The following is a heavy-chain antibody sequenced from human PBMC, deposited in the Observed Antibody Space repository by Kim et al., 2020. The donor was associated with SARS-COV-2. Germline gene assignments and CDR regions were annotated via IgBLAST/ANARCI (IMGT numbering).Heavy chain of an antibody. V-gene: IGHV3-48*02. CDR3: ARDLLYEVDSWSVYYTLNQGYYYYGMDV. J-gene: IGHJ6*02. CDR1: GFTFSSYS. Sequence: GGSLRLSCAASGFTFSSYSMNWVRQAPGKGLEWVSYISSSSSTIYYADSVKGRFTISRDNAKNSLYLQMNSLRDEDTAVYYCARDLLYEVDSWSVYYTLNQGYYYYGMDVWGQWTTVPVSS. CDR2: ISSSSSTI. D-gene: IGHD3-3*01.